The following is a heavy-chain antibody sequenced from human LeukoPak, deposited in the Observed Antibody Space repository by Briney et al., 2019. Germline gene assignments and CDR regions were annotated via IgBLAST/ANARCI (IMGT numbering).Heavy chain of an antibody. CDR1: GFTFSSYA. D-gene: IGHD1-26*01. V-gene: IGHV3-23*01. Sequence: EGSLRLSCAASGFTFSSYAMSWVRQAPGKGLEWVSSMSNGGSTYYGDFVKGRFTISRDNSKNTLFLQMNSLRAEDTAVYYCAKGSENIMGAPQADYWGQGTLVIVSS. CDR3: AKGSENIMGAPQADY. J-gene: IGHJ4*02. CDR2: MSNGGST.